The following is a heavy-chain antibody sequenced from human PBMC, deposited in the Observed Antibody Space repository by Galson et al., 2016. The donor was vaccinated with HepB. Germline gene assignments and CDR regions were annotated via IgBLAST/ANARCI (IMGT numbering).Heavy chain of an antibody. D-gene: IGHD3/OR15-3a*01. J-gene: IGHJ4*02. V-gene: IGHV3-66*02. Sequence: SLRLSCAVSGFSVSQNYMTWVRQAPGKGLEWLSVIYSGNNAYYADSVKGRFTISRDNSKNTLYLQMNSLRAEDTAVFYCARDDFWTGPPSASFSFDYWGQGTLVTVSS. CDR1: GFSVSQNY. CDR2: IYSGNNA. CDR3: ARDDFWTGPPSASFSFDY.